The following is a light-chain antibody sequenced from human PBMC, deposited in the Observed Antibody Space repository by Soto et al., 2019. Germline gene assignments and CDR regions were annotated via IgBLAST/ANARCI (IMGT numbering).Light chain of an antibody. CDR3: QQYRGSTPLT. CDR1: QTVSSNY. V-gene: IGKV3-20*01. J-gene: IGKJ3*01. CDR2: GAS. Sequence: EIVLTQSPGTLSLSPGEIATLSCRASQTVSSNYLAWYQQKPGQAPRLLIYGASRRATGIPDRFSGSGSGTDFTLTISRLEPEDFAVYYCQQYRGSTPLTFGPGTKVDIK.